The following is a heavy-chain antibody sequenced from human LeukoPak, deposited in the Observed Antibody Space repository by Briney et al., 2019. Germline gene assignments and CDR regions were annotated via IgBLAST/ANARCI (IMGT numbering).Heavy chain of an antibody. V-gene: IGHV3-15*01. CDR2: IKSKTDGGTT. CDR1: GFTFNNAW. J-gene: IGHJ4*02. D-gene: IGHD5-18*01. Sequence: GGSLRLSCAASGFTFNNAWMTWVRQVPGKGLEWVGRIKSKTDGGTTDYAAPVKGRFTISRDDSKNTLYLQMNSLRAEDTAVYYCARAITNYGYIFDYWGQGTLVTVSS. CDR3: ARAITNYGYIFDY.